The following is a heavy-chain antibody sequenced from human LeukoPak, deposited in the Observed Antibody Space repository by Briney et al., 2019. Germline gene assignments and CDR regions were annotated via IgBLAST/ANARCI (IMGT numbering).Heavy chain of an antibody. CDR3: ARHPLVVVPAAMGWFDP. Sequence: SETLSLTCTVSGGSISSYYWSWIRQPPGKGLEWIGYIYTRGSTNYNPSLKSRVTISVDTSKNQFSLKLSSVTAADTAVYYCARHPLVVVPAAMGWFDPWGQGTLVTVSS. J-gene: IGHJ5*02. D-gene: IGHD2-2*01. CDR2: IYTRGST. V-gene: IGHV4-4*09. CDR1: GGSISSYY.